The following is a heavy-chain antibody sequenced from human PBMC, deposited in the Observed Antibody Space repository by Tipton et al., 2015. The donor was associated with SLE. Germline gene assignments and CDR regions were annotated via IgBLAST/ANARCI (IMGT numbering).Heavy chain of an antibody. CDR2: IDASGII. CDR1: GGSIEYGSYY. V-gene: IGHV4-61*02. CDR3: ARDNRGLLAGYYSYYYYMDV. Sequence: TLSLTCTVSGGSIEYGSYYWGWIRQPAGKGLEWIGRIDASGIINYNPSPKGRVSMSASRSKNQLSLKVTSVTAADTAVYYCARDNRGLLAGYYSYYYYMDVWGKGTTVTVSS. D-gene: IGHD2/OR15-2a*01. J-gene: IGHJ6*03.